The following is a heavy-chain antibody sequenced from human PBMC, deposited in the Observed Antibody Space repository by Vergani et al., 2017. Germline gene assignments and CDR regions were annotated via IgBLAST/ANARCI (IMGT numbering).Heavy chain of an antibody. D-gene: IGHD3-22*01. CDR3: ARGPAISGYYDYFDY. CDR1: GYTFTSYY. Sequence: QVQLVQSGAEVKKPGASVKASCKASGYTFTSYYMHWVRQAPGQGLEWMGIINPSGGSTSYAQKFQGRVTMTRDTSTSTVYMELSSLRSEDTAVYYCARGPAISGYYDYFDYWGQGTLVTVSS. V-gene: IGHV1-46*01. CDR2: INPSGGST. J-gene: IGHJ4*02.